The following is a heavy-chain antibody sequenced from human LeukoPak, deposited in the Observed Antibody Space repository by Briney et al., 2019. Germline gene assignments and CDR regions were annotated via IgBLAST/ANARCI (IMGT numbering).Heavy chain of an antibody. CDR2: INPSGGST. Sequence: ASVKVSCKASGYTFTSYYMHWVRQAPGQGLEWMGIINPSGGSTSYAQKLQGRVTMTTDTSTSTAYMELRSLRSDDTAVYYCARDILRNPIVGATTGFDYWGQGTLVTVSS. CDR3: ARDILRNPIVGATTGFDY. J-gene: IGHJ4*02. V-gene: IGHV1-46*01. D-gene: IGHD1-26*01. CDR1: GYTFTSYY.